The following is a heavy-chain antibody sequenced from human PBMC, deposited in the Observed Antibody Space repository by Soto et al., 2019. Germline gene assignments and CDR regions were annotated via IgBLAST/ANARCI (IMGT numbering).Heavy chain of an antibody. Sequence: HGESLKISCKGSGYSFTSYWIGWVRQMPGKGLEWMGIIYPGDSDTRYSPSFQGQVTISADKSISTAYLQWSSLKASDTAMYYCASSRAYSSSKYYFDYWGQGTLVTVSS. J-gene: IGHJ4*02. D-gene: IGHD6-13*01. CDR3: ASSRAYSSSKYYFDY. V-gene: IGHV5-51*01. CDR2: IYPGDSDT. CDR1: GYSFTSYW.